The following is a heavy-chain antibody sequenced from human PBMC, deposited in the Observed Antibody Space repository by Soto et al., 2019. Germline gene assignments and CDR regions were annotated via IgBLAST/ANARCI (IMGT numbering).Heavy chain of an antibody. J-gene: IGHJ6*03. D-gene: IGHD2-2*02. V-gene: IGHV4-34*01. CDR1: GVSSSGYY. CDR3: AFGNTFYYYYMYV. CDR2: VNHSGTT. Sequence: QVQVQQWGAGLLKPSETLSLSCAVSGVSSSGYYWSWIRQPPGKGLEWVGEVNHSGTTHYSPSLKRRVTSSVDTSSNQCSLRLTSVTAAYTAIYYCAFGNTFYYYYMYVWGKGTTVTVSS.